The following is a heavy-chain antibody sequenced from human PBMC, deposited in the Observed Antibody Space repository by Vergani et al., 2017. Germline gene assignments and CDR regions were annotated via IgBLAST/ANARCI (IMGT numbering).Heavy chain of an antibody. J-gene: IGHJ6*02. CDR3: AGEYYYDSRYYYGMDV. CDR2: IWYDGSNK. Sequence: VQLVESGGGLVQPGGSLRLSCAASGFTFSSYGMHWVRQAPGKGLEWVAVIWYDGSNKYYADSVKGRFTISRDNSKNTLYLQMNSLRAEDTAVYYCAGEYYYDSRYYYGMDVWGQGTTVTVSS. V-gene: IGHV3-33*01. D-gene: IGHD3-22*01. CDR1: GFTFSSYG.